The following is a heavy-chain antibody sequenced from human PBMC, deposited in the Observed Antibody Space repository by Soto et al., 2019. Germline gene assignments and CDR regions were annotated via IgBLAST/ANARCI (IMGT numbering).Heavy chain of an antibody. CDR1: GGAIISYY. J-gene: IGHJ3*01. D-gene: IGHD1-26*01. Sequence: SETLSLTCTVSGGAIISYYCNFIRQPPGKGLEWIVYIYYSGSSNYNPSLRSRVTISLDTPKNRISLRLSSVTAADTAVYYCARPYSETYWGAFDVWGQGTMVTVSS. CDR2: IYYSGSS. V-gene: IGHV4-59*01. CDR3: ARPYSETYWGAFDV.